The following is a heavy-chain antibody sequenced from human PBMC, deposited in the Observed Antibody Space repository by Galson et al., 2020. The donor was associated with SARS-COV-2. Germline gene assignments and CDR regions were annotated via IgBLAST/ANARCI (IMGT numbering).Heavy chain of an antibody. CDR2: ISSNGGTS. CDR1: GFIFSDYA. V-gene: IGHV3-64D*06. D-gene: IGHD2-2*01. CDR3: RSYSSTRHNH. Sequence: GGSLRLSCSASGFIFSDYAMHWVRQTPGKGLEYVSAISSNGGTSFYADSVNGRFTMSRDNSWNMFYLQMTALRPEDTAFYYCRSYSSTRHNHWGQGTLVTVSS. J-gene: IGHJ5*02.